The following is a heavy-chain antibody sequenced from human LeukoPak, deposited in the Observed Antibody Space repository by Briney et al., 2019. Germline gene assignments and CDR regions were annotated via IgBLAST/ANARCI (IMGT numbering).Heavy chain of an antibody. D-gene: IGHD1-26*01. CDR1: GFTFSTSW. Sequence: GGSLRLSCAASGFTFSTSWMTWVRQAPGKGLEWVASINQDGGEIHYVDSVKGRFTISRDNAKNSLYLQMNSLKNEDTAVYYCVTEVSGSFPTWGQGTLVTVSS. V-gene: IGHV3-7*03. J-gene: IGHJ4*02. CDR2: INQDGGEI. CDR3: VTEVSGSFPT.